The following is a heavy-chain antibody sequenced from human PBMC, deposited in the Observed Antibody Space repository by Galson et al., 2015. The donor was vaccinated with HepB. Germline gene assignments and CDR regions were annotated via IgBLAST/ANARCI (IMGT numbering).Heavy chain of an antibody. CDR2: FDPEDGET. CDR3: ATGTGSSILTRGAFDI. CDR1: GYTLTELS. Sequence: SVKVSCKVSGYTLTELSTHWVRQAPGKGLEWMGGFDPEDGETIYAQKFQGRVTMTEDTSTDTAYMELSSLRSEDTAVYYCATGTGSSILTRGAFDIWGQGTMVTVSS. J-gene: IGHJ3*02. V-gene: IGHV1-24*01. D-gene: IGHD6-13*01.